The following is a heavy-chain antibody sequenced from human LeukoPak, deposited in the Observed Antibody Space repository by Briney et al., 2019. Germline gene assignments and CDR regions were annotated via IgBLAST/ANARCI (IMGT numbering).Heavy chain of an antibody. Sequence: GGSLRLYCAASGFTFSSYSMNWVRQAPGKGLEWVSGISWNSGSIGYADSVKGRFTISRDNAKNSLYLQMNSLRAEDMALYYCAKVSNYYYYYMDVWGKGTTVTVSS. J-gene: IGHJ6*03. CDR3: AKVSNYYYYYMDV. V-gene: IGHV3-9*03. CDR1: GFTFSSYS. CDR2: ISWNSGSI.